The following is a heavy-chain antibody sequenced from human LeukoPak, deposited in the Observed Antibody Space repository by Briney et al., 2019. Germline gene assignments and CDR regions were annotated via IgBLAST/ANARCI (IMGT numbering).Heavy chain of an antibody. J-gene: IGHJ4*02. Sequence: ESGPTLVNPTQTLTLTCTFSGFSLSTSGMCVSWIRQPPGKALEWLARIDWDDDKYYSTSLKTRLTISKDTSKNQVVLTMTNMDPVDTATYYCARIWGYYDSSGYHYLSPFDYWGQGTLVTVSS. V-gene: IGHV2-70*11. D-gene: IGHD3-22*01. CDR3: ARIWGYYDSSGYHYLSPFDY. CDR2: IDWDDDK. CDR1: GFSLSTSGMC.